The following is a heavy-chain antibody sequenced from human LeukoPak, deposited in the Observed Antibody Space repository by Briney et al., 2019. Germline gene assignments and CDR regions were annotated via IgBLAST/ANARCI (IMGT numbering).Heavy chain of an antibody. D-gene: IGHD3-10*01. Sequence: QPGGSLRLSCAVSGFTFSHYAMSWVRQAPGTGLEWVGSLTDSGGATYYADSVKGRLTISRDNSNSTLYLHISGLRDEDTAVYYCASQLWFDYWGQGTLVTVSS. CDR2: LTDSGGAT. V-gene: IGHV3-23*01. CDR3: ASQLWFDY. J-gene: IGHJ4*02. CDR1: GFTFSHYA.